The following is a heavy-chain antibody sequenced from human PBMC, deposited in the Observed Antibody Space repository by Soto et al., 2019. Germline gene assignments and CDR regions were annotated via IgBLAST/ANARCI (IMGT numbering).Heavy chain of an antibody. CDR2: SSSNSAYI. J-gene: IGHJ5*02. Sequence: GVLRLSCAASGFTFRSFTMNWVRQAPGKGLEWVSTSSSNSAYIYSTDALRGRFTISRDNAKNSLHLQMNSLRAEDTAVYYCTSDASRDSSARGWFDPWGPGTLVTVSS. D-gene: IGHD6-13*01. CDR3: TSDASRDSSARGWFDP. CDR1: GFTFRSFT. V-gene: IGHV3-21*01.